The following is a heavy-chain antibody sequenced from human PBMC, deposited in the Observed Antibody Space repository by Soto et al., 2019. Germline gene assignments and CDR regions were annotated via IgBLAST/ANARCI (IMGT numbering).Heavy chain of an antibody. CDR3: ARGRKIRLHLGELSLPHFDY. CDR2: INHSGST. Sequence: PSETLSLTCAVYGGSFSGYYWSWIRQPPGKGLEWIGEINHSGSTNYNPSLKGRVTISVDTSKNQFSLKLSSVTAAGTAVYYCARGRKIRLHLGELSLPHFDYWGQGTLVTVSS. V-gene: IGHV4-34*01. J-gene: IGHJ4*02. D-gene: IGHD3-16*02. CDR1: GGSFSGYY.